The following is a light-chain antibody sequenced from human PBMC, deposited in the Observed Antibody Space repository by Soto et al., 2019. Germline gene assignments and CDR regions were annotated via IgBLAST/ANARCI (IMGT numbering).Light chain of an antibody. Sequence: QSALTQPASVSGSPGQSITLSRTGTSSDVGGYNFVSWYQQYPGKVPKLMIYDVSNRPSGVSNRFSGSKSGNTASLTISGLQAEDEADYYCSSYTSSSTLEVFGTGTKLTVL. CDR3: SSYTSSSTLEV. J-gene: IGLJ1*01. V-gene: IGLV2-14*03. CDR1: SSDVGGYNF. CDR2: DVS.